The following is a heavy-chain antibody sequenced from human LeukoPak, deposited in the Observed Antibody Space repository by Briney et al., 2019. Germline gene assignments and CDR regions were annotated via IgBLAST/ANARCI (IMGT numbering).Heavy chain of an antibody. D-gene: IGHD1-26*01. V-gene: IGHV4-59*01. CDR3: ARSKWGYAFDI. Sequence: SETLSPTCTVSGGSITNYFWTWIRQPPGKGLEWIGYIYYSGSTNYNPSLKSRVTKSLDTSKNQFSLKLSSVTAADTAVYYCARSKWGYAFDIWGQETMVTVSS. CDR1: GGSITNYF. CDR2: IYYSGST. J-gene: IGHJ3*02.